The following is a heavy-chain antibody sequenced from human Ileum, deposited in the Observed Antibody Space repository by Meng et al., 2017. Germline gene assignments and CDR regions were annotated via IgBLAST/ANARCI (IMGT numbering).Heavy chain of an antibody. CDR1: GCPLSSGDYY. CDR3: ARDRDSSGYYPY. J-gene: IGHJ4*02. D-gene: IGHD3-22*01. CDR2: IYYSGST. V-gene: IGHV4-30-4*01. Sequence: QVQLQESGPRLVKPAQTLSLTFTVSGCPLSSGDYYWSWIRQPPGKGQEWIGYIYYSGSTYYNPSLTSRLTISVDTSKNQFSLKLSSVTAADTAVYYCARDRDSSGYYPYWGQGTLVTVSS.